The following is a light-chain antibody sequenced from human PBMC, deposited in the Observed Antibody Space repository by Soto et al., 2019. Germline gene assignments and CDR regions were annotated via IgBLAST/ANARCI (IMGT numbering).Light chain of an antibody. J-gene: IGKJ5*01. V-gene: IGKV3-15*01. CDR2: GAS. CDR3: QQYNNWPLT. CDR1: QSFSSN. Sequence: EIVMTQSPATLSVSPGERATLSCRASQSFSSNLAWYQQKPGQAPRLLIYGASSRATGIPVRFSGSGSGTEFTLTISSLQSEDFAVYYCQQYNNWPLTFGQGTRLEI.